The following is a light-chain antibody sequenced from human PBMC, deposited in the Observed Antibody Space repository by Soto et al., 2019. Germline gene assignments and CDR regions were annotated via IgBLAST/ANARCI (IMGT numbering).Light chain of an antibody. CDR3: CSYASTNTLV. J-gene: IGLJ2*01. CDR1: SSDIGSYNL. Sequence: QSALTQPASVSASPGQSITISCTGTSSDIGSYNLVSWYQQHPGKAPKLIISEGNKRPSGVSNRFSGSDSANTASLIISGLQAEDEAEYYCCSYASTNTLVFGGGTKLTVL. CDR2: EGN. V-gene: IGLV2-23*01.